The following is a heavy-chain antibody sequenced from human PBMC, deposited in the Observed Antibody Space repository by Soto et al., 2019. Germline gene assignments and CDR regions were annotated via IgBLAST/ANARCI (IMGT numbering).Heavy chain of an antibody. V-gene: IGHV3-48*03. CDR3: ARIYSGSYHDAFDI. CDR1: GFTFSSYE. J-gene: IGHJ3*02. CDR2: ISSSGSTI. D-gene: IGHD1-26*01. Sequence: GGSLRLSCAASGFTFSSYEMNWVRQAPGKGLEWVSYISSSGSTIYYADSVKGRFTISRDNAKNSLYLQMNSLRAEDTAVYYCARIYSGSYHDAFDIWGQGTMVT.